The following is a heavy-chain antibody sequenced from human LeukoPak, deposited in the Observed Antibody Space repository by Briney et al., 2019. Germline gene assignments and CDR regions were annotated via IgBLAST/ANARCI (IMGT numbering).Heavy chain of an antibody. D-gene: IGHD7-27*01. CDR3: ARLGFWGNWFDP. V-gene: IGHV4-59*12. Sequence: SETLSLTCTVSGGSISSYYWSWIRQPPGKGLEWIGYIYYSGSTNYNSFLKSRVTMSIDTSKNHFSLKLSSVTAADTAVYYCARLGFWGNWFDPWGQGTLVTVSS. CDR1: GGSISSYY. J-gene: IGHJ5*02. CDR2: IYYSGST.